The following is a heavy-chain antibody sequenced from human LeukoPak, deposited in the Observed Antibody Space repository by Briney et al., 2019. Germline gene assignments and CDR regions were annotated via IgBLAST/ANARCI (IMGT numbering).Heavy chain of an antibody. CDR2: ISSSSSTI. CDR1: GFTFSSYT. Sequence: GGSLSLSCAASGFTFSSYTMNWVRQAPGKGLEWISYISSSSSTIYYADSVKGRFTISRDNAKNSLYLQMNSLRDEDTAVYYCVRDIVGASYGGDYWGQGTLVTVSS. D-gene: IGHD1-26*01. V-gene: IGHV3-48*02. CDR3: VRDIVGASYGGDY. J-gene: IGHJ4*02.